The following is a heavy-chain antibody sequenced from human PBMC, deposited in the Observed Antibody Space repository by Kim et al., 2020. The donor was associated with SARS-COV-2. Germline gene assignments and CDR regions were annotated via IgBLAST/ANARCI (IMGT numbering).Heavy chain of an antibody. V-gene: IGHV4-30-4*01. D-gene: IGHD1-1*01. Sequence: SETLSLTCTVSGGSISSGDYYWSWIRQPPGKGLEWIGYIYYSGSTYYNPYLKSRVTISVDTSKNQFSLKLSSVTAADTAVYYCAGNEYPDYSYYGMAVWGQGPTVTVSS. J-gene: IGHJ6*02. CDR2: IYYSGST. CDR1: GGSISSGDYY. CDR3: AGNEYPDYSYYGMAV.